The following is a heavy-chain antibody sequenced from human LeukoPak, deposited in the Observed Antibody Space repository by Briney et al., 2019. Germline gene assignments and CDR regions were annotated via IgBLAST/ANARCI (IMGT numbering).Heavy chain of an antibody. Sequence: PGGSLRLSCSASGFTFNRFYLHWVRQAPGKGLEFVSHISSNGATTYYADSVKGRFTISRDNSKNTLYLQMNSLRAEDTAVYYCARDHNGVSAFDIWGQGTMVTVSS. D-gene: IGHD2-8*01. CDR3: ARDHNGVSAFDI. CDR1: GFTFNRFY. V-gene: IGHV3-64*04. J-gene: IGHJ3*02. CDR2: ISSNGATT.